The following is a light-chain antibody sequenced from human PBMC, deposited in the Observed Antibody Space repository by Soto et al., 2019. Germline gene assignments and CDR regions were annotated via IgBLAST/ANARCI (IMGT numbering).Light chain of an antibody. Sequence: EIVMTQSPATLSMSPGERATLSCRASQNIKDYLAWFQQKPGQAPRLLIYGASTRATDIPARFSGSGSGTEFTLSISSMQSEDFALYYCQQYNTWPRTFGQGTKVEAK. CDR2: GAS. J-gene: IGKJ1*01. CDR3: QQYNTWPRT. CDR1: QNIKDY. V-gene: IGKV3D-15*01.